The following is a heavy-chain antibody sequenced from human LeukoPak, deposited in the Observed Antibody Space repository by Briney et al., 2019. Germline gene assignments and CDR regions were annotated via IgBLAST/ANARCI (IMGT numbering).Heavy chain of an antibody. D-gene: IGHD3-22*01. CDR3: AGVRVPYYDSSGYYYPYY. CDR2: ISAYNGNT. J-gene: IGHJ4*02. Sequence: ASVKVSCKASGYTFTSYGISWVRQAPGQGLEWMGWISAYNGNTNYAQKLQGRVTMTTDTSTSTAYMELRSLRSDDTAVYCCAGVRVPYYDSSGYYYPYYWGQGTLVTVSS. CDR1: GYTFTSYG. V-gene: IGHV1-18*01.